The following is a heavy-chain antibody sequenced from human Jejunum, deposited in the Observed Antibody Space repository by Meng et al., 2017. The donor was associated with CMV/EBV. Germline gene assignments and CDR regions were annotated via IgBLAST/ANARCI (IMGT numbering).Heavy chain of an antibody. CDR2: ISTPGTRV. CDR1: GFSVSDYS. D-gene: IGHD3-10*01. CDR3: AKVGSRYYFES. J-gene: IGHJ4*02. V-gene: IGHV3-48*04. Sequence: CAASGFSVSDYSMNWVRQAPGKGLEWIAYISTPGTRVDYADSVKGRFTISRDHAKNSLSLQMHSLRVEDTATYFCAKVGSRYYFESWGQGLLVTVSS.